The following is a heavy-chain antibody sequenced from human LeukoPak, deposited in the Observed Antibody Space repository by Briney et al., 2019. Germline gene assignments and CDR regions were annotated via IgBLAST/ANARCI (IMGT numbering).Heavy chain of an antibody. V-gene: IGHV3-9*01. Sequence: GGSLRLSCAASGFTFDDYAMHWVRQAPGKGLEWFSSITWNSGNIAYADSVKGRFTISRDNVKNSLYLQMNSLRAEDTALYYCAKVGPYYDSSAYYYDYWGQGTLVTVSS. CDR2: ITWNSGNI. J-gene: IGHJ4*02. D-gene: IGHD3-22*01. CDR1: GFTFDDYA. CDR3: AKVGPYYDSSAYYYDY.